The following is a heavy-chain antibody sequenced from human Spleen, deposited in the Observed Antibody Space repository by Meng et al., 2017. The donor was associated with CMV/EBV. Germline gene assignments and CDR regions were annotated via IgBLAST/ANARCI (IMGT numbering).Heavy chain of an antibody. CDR2: ISAYNGHT. V-gene: IGHV1-18*01. Sequence: ASVKVSCKASGFTFDSHGFTWVRQASGQGLQWMGWISAYNGHTKYAQKVQGRVTMTTDTSTSTVYMDLSGLRSDDTAVYYCARGRGPYYYGMDVWGQGTTVTVSS. CDR1: GFTFDSHG. CDR3: ARGRGPYYYGMDV. J-gene: IGHJ6*02.